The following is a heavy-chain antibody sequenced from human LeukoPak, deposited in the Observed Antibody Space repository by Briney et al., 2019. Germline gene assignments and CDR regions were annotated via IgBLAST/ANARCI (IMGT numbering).Heavy chain of an antibody. CDR3: TIIGDY. V-gene: IGHV3-23*01. CDR2: ISDSGHRT. CDR1: GFTFSSYG. D-gene: IGHD2-15*01. J-gene: IGHJ4*02. Sequence: GGSLRLSCATSGFTFSSYGMNWVRQAPGKGLEGVSGISDSGHRTDYADSVKGRFTISRDNSKNTLYLQMISLRVEDTAVYYCTIIGDYWGQGTLVTVSS.